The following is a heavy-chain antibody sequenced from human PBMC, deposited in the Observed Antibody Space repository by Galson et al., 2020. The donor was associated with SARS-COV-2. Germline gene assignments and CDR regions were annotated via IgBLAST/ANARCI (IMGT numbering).Heavy chain of an antibody. J-gene: IGHJ4*02. D-gene: IGHD3-9*01. CDR3: ARQILTGYYSFYYVDY. CDR1: GGSIISSSYY. V-gene: IGHV4-39*01. Sequence: SETLSLTCTVSGGSIISSSYYWGWIRQPPGEGLEWIGSIYYSESNYYNPSLTSRVTMSVDTSKNQFSLKLSSVTAADTAVYYCARQILTGYYSFYYVDYWGQGTLVTVSS. CDR2: IYYSESN.